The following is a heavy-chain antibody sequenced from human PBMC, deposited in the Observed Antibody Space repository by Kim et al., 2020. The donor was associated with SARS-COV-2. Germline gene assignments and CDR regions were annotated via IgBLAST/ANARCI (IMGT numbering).Heavy chain of an antibody. CDR1: GFTFSSYA. J-gene: IGHJ6*02. V-gene: IGHV3-30*04. Sequence: GGSLRLSCAASGFTFSSYAMHWVRQAPGKGLEWVAVISYDGSNKYYVDSVKGRFTISRDNSKNTLYLQMNSLRAEDTAVYYCARDFLGLRITMVDGMDVWGQGTTVTVSS. CDR2: ISYDGSNK. D-gene: IGHD3-10*01. CDR3: ARDFLGLRITMVDGMDV.